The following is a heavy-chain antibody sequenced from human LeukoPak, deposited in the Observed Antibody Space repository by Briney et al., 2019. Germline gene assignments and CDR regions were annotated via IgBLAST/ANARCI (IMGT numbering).Heavy chain of an antibody. CDR3: AKDQWNPDY. J-gene: IGHJ4*02. D-gene: IGHD6-19*01. V-gene: IGHV3-33*06. Sequence: QPGRSLRLSCAASGFTFSSYGMHWVRQAPGKGLEWVADVWDDGSSQNYADSVKGRFTISRDNSKDMLYLQMNSLRAEDTAVYYCAKDQWNPDYWGQGTLVSVSS. CDR1: GFTFSSYG. CDR2: VWDDGSSQ.